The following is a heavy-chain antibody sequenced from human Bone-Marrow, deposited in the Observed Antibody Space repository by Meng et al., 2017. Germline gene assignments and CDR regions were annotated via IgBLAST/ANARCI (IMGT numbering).Heavy chain of an antibody. J-gene: IGHJ4*02. CDR3: ARQAGVAARRGNFDD. CDR1: GGSFSGYY. CDR2: IYYRGST. D-gene: IGHD6-6*01. Sequence: QVHLQQWGAGLLKASETLSLTCAVYGGSFSGYYWGWVRQPPGKGLEWIGSIYYRGSTYHNPSLKSRVIISVDTSKNQFSLKLSSVTAADTAVYYCARQAGVAARRGNFDDWGQGTLVTVSS. V-gene: IGHV4-34*01.